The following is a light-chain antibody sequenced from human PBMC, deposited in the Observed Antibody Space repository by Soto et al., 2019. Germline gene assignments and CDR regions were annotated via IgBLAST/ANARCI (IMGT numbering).Light chain of an antibody. CDR3: SSKRSSSTPFV. V-gene: IGLV2-14*01. Sequence: QSVLTQPASVSGSPGQSITISCIGTSSDIGGYNYVSWYQHHPGRAPKLMIYEVSNRPSGVSNRFSGSKSGNTASLTISGLQAEDEADYYCSSKRSSSTPFVFGTGTKVTVL. J-gene: IGLJ1*01. CDR2: EVS. CDR1: SSDIGGYNY.